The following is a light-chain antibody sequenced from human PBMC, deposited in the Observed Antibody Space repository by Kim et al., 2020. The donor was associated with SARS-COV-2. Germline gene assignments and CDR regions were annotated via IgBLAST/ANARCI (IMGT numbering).Light chain of an antibody. CDR3: RKYYDYPWT. CDR1: QGISSS. J-gene: IGKJ1*01. Sequence: AIRITQSPSSLSASTGDRVTITCRASQGISSSLGWYQQKTGKAPNLLIYAASSLESGVPSRFSGSGSGTDFTLTISSLQPEDFATYYWRKYYDYPWTFGHGTKVDIK. CDR2: AAS. V-gene: IGKV1-8*01.